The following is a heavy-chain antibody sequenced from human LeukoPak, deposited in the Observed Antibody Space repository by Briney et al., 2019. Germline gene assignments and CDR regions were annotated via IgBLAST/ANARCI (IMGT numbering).Heavy chain of an antibody. CDR3: AKDPRFTDEGPFDY. CDR1: GFTFSSYG. D-gene: IGHD3-3*01. V-gene: IGHV3-30*18. J-gene: IGHJ4*02. CDR2: ISYDGSNK. Sequence: GGSLRLSCAASGFTFSSYGMHWVRQAPGKGLEGVAVISYDGSNKYYADSVKGRFTISRDNSKNTLYLQMNSLRAEDTAVYYCAKDPRFTDEGPFDYWGQGTLVTVSS.